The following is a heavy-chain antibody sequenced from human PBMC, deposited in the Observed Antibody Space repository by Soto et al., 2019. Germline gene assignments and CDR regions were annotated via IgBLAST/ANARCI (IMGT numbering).Heavy chain of an antibody. CDR1: GYTFSGHY. J-gene: IGHJ4*02. CDR2: IGPESGTT. D-gene: IGHD1-26*01. CDR3: GRGRSGQIVIFY. Sequence: ASVKVSCKTSGYTFSGHYIHWVRQAPQQGPEWMGEIGPESGTTRYAEKFRGRVTMTMDTSITTVYMELRNLSPDDTAVYYCGRGRSGQIVIFYWGQGTPVTVSS. V-gene: IGHV1-2*02.